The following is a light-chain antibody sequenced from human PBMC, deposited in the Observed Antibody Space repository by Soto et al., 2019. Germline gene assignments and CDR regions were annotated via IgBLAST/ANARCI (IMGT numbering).Light chain of an antibody. J-gene: IGKJ4*01. CDR3: LQYDNLPLT. V-gene: IGKV1-9*01. Sequence: IHLTRSPSSLSASVLDIVTVTCRASQGIGSYLAWYQQKPGEAPKLLIYAASSLQSGVPSRFSGSGSGTEFTLTISSLQPEDFATYYCLQYDNLPLTFGGGTKVDIK. CDR2: AAS. CDR1: QGIGSY.